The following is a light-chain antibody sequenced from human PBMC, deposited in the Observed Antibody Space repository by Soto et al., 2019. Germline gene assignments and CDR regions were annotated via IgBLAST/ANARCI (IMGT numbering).Light chain of an antibody. CDR2: GAS. CDR3: QQYGSSGT. J-gene: IGKJ1*01. Sequence: EIVLTQSPATLSLSPGDTATLSCRASQSVICYIGWYQQKPGQAPRLLIYGASNRATGIPDRFSGSGSGTDFTLTISRLEPEDFAVYYCQQYGSSGTFGQGTKVDIK. CDR1: QSVICY. V-gene: IGKV3-20*01.